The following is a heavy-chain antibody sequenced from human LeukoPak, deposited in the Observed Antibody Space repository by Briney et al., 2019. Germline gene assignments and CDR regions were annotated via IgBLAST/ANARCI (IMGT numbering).Heavy chain of an antibody. CDR1: GDTFSTSP. CDR3: ARDLDGDRHETSDY. Sequence: ASVKVSCKASGDTFSTSPINWVRQAPGQGREWMGWINPNSGGTNYAQNFQGRVTLTRDTSISTAYMELNRLRSDDPAVYYCARDLDGDRHETSDYWGQGTLVTVSS. V-gene: IGHV1-2*02. D-gene: IGHD4-17*01. CDR2: INPNSGGT. J-gene: IGHJ4*02.